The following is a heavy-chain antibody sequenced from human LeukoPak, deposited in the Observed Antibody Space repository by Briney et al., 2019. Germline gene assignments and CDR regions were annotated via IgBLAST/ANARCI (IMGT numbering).Heavy chain of an antibody. CDR3: ADLVYCSSSSCYEPFNQT. Sequence: SVKVSCKGSVGTFSSLTSNWVRQAPGQALEWMGGIMPIFGRENYAQKFQGRVTITADDSTSTAYMELSSLRSEDTAVYYCADLVYCSSSSCYEPFNQTWGQGTLVTVSP. D-gene: IGHD2-2*01. CDR2: IMPIFGRE. CDR1: VGTFSSLT. V-gene: IGHV1-69*13. J-gene: IGHJ4*02.